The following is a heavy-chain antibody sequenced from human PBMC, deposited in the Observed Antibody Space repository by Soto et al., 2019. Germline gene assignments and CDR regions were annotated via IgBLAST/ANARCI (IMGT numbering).Heavy chain of an antibody. D-gene: IGHD2-15*01. CDR1: GFTFGHYS. CDR2: ISSDNRTI. CDR3: AREGWPLLQSGMDV. J-gene: IGHJ6*02. Sequence: EVQLVESGGGLIQRGGSLRLSCAASGFTFGHYSMNWVRQAPGKGPEWVSYISSDNRTINYADSVKGRFIITRDNAKKSLYLQMHSLRDEDAAVYYCAREGWPLLQSGMDVWGQGTTATVSS. V-gene: IGHV3-48*02.